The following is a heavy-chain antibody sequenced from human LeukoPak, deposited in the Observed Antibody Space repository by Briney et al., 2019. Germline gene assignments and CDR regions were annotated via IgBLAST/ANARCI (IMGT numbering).Heavy chain of an antibody. V-gene: IGHV4-59*01. CDR2: IYYSGST. J-gene: IGHJ4*02. Sequence: PSETLSLTCTVSGGSIINYYWNWIRQPPGKGLEWIGYIYYSGSTNYNPSLKSRVTISVDTSKNQFSLRLTSVSAADTAVYYCARGFDSKSTYFDYWGQGTLLTVSS. CDR3: ARGFDSKSTYFDY. D-gene: IGHD5-12*01. CDR1: GGSIINYY.